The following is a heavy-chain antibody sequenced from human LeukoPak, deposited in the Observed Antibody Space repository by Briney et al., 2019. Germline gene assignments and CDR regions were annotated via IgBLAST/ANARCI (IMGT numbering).Heavy chain of an antibody. V-gene: IGHV4-39*01. J-gene: IGHJ4*01. CDR3: VRTCGRGAVDPGTSGYINY. D-gene: IGHD3-22*01. Sequence: SETLSLTCTVSGGSISGRDYYWDWIRQPPGKGLEWIGCISYCASTYYKPSLQSRVTMYVDTSKNQFSLRMSSVTAADTAIYYRVRTCGRGAVDPGTSGYINYWGRGSLVTVSS. CDR2: ISYCAST. CDR1: GGSISGRDYY.